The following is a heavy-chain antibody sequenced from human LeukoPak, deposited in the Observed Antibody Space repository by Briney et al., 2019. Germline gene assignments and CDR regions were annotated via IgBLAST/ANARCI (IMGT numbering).Heavy chain of an antibody. J-gene: IGHJ6*03. CDR3: AMHPGIGVQNNYYYYYMDV. CDR1: GGSISSSSYY. D-gene: IGHD1-1*01. CDR2: IYYSGST. Sequence: PSETLSLTCTVSGGSISSSSYYWGWIRQPPGKGLEWIGSIYYSGSTYYNPSLKSRVTISVDTSKNQFSLKLSSVTAADTAVYYCAMHPGIGVQNNYYYYYMDVWGKGTTVTVSS. V-gene: IGHV4-39*01.